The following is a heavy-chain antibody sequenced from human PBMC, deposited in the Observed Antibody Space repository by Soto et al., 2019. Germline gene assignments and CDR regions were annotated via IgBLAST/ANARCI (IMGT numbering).Heavy chain of an antibody. CDR1: GFMFKDYA. J-gene: IGHJ1*01. V-gene: IGHV3-23*01. D-gene: IGHD1-26*01. Sequence: EVQLLGSGGGLVQPGGSLTLSCTASGFMFKDYAMTWVRQGPGKGLEWVSTMSDSGDVIYYRDSVKGRFTMSREISKRTLYLQMNGLRAEDTAMYYCAKKLYSGTYYDLESWGPGTLVTVSS. CDR3: AKKLYSGTYYDLES. CDR2: MSDSGDVI.